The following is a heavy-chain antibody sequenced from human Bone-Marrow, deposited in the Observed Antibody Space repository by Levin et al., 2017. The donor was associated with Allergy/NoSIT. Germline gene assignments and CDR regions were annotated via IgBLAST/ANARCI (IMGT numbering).Heavy chain of an antibody. Sequence: GESLKISCKASGYTFTSYYMHWVRQAPGQGLEWMGIINPSGGTTNYAQKFQGRVTMTRDTSTSTVYMELSSLRSEDTAVYYCARVHSGSYYSSWFDPWGQGTLVTVSS. CDR3: ARVHSGSYYSSWFDP. D-gene: IGHD1-26*01. J-gene: IGHJ5*02. CDR1: GYTFTSYY. V-gene: IGHV1-46*01. CDR2: INPSGGTT.